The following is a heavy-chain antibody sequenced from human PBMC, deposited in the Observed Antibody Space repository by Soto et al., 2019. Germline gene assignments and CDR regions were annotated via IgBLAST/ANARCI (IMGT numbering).Heavy chain of an antibody. J-gene: IGHJ4*02. Sequence: EVQLLESGGGLVQPGGSLRLSCAVSGFIFSNYAMSWVRQAPGKGLEWVSVISASSGSKYYADSVKGRVTISRDNSKNTLDLQMDNLRAEDTAVYHCAEVPRRTWGGDYFDYWGQGTLVTVSS. CDR1: GFIFSNYA. D-gene: IGHD2-21*01. CDR2: ISASSGSK. V-gene: IGHV3-23*01. CDR3: AEVPRRTWGGDYFDY.